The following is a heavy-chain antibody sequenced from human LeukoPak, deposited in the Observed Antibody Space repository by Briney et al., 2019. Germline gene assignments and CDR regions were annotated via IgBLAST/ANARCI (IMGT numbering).Heavy chain of an antibody. V-gene: IGHV1-8*01. CDR3: ARGQPTSYGDYFDY. D-gene: IGHD4-17*01. CDR2: MNPNSGNT. J-gene: IGHJ4*02. Sequence: ASVKVSCKASGYTFTSYDINGVRQATGQGLEWMGWMNPNSGNTGYAQKFQGRVTITRNTSISTAYMELSSLRSEDTAVYYCARGQPTSYGDYFDYWGQGTLVTVSS. CDR1: GYTFTSYD.